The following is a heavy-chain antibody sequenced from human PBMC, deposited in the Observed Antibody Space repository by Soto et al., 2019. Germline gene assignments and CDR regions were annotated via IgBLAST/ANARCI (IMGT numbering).Heavy chain of an antibody. CDR1: GYTFTSYY. V-gene: IGHV1-46*01. CDR3: ARDFSQTTVVTYPIDY. CDR2: INPSGGST. Sequence: GASVKVSCKASGYTFTSYYMHWVRQAPGQGLEWMGIINPSGGSTSYAQKFQGRVTMTTDTSTSTAYMELRSLRSDDTAVYYCARDFSQTTVVTYPIDYWGQGTLVTVSS. D-gene: IGHD4-17*01. J-gene: IGHJ4*02.